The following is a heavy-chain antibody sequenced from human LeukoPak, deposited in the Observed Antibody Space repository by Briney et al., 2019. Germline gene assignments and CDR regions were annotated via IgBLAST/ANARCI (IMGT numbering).Heavy chain of an antibody. J-gene: IGHJ4*02. CDR2: ISWDGGST. CDR3: AKGHIVGAITEFDY. Sequence: GGSLRLSCVASGFTFSSYAMSWVRQAPGKGLEWVSLISWDGGSTYYADSVKGRFTISRDNSKNSLYLQMNSLRTEDTALYYCAKGHIVGAITEFDYWGQGTLVTVSS. D-gene: IGHD1-26*01. CDR1: GFTFSSYA. V-gene: IGHV3-43*02.